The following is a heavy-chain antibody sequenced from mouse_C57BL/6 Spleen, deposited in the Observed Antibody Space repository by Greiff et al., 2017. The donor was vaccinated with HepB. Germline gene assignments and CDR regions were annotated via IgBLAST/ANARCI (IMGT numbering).Heavy chain of an antibody. Sequence: EVKLMESGGGLVKPGGSLKLSCAASGFTFSSYAMSWVRQTPEKRLEWVATISDGGSYTYYPDNVKGRFTISRDNAKNNLYLQMSHLKSEDTAMYYCASDYYGTPFAYWGQGTLVTVSA. V-gene: IGHV5-4*03. J-gene: IGHJ3*01. D-gene: IGHD1-1*01. CDR1: GFTFSSYA. CDR3: ASDYYGTPFAY. CDR2: ISDGGSYT.